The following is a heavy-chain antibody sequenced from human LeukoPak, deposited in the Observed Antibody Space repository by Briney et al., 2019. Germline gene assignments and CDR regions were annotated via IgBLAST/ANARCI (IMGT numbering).Heavy chain of an antibody. D-gene: IGHD4/OR15-4a*01. Sequence: GGSLRLSCTVSGYAFTNAWMTWVRQAPGKGREWVGHIKSTTDGGTIDYAAPVEGRFTISRDESKNMIYLQMTNLKTEDTAVYYCTTKLGFIYGEDFWGQGTLVTVSS. V-gene: IGHV3-15*01. CDR3: TTKLGFIYGEDF. CDR2: IKSTTDGGTI. CDR1: GYAFTNAW. J-gene: IGHJ4*02.